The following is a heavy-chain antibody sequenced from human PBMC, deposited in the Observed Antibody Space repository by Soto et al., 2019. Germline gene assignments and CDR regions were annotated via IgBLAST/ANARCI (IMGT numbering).Heavy chain of an antibody. CDR1: GGSISSGDYY. V-gene: IGHV4-30-4*01. CDR2: IYYSGST. CDR3: AREQMGVATTHFDY. Sequence: TLSLTCTVSGGSISSGDYYWSWIRQPPGKGLEWIGYIYYSGSTYYNPSLKSRVTISVDTSKNQFSLKLSSVTAADTAVYYCAREQMGVATTHFDYWGQGTLVTVSS. D-gene: IGHD5-12*01. J-gene: IGHJ4*02.